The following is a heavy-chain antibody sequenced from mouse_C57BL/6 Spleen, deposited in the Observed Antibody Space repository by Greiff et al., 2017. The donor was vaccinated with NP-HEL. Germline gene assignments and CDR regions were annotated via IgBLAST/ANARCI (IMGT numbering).Heavy chain of an antibody. V-gene: IGHV1-64*01. J-gene: IGHJ3*01. CDR3: ARTGEYYYGSSSFAY. CDR1: GYTFTSYW. CDR2: IHPNSGST. Sequence: VKLKQPGAELVKPGASVKLSCKASGYTFTSYWMHWVKQRPGQGLEWIGMIHPNSGSTNYNEKFKSKATLTVDKSSSTAYMQLSSLTSEDSAVYYCARTGEYYYGSSSFAYWGQGTLVTVSA. D-gene: IGHD1-1*01.